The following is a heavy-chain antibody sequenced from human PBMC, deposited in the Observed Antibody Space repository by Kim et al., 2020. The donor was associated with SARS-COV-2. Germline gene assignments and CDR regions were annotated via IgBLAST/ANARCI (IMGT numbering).Heavy chain of an antibody. D-gene: IGHD2-2*01. J-gene: IGHJ6*02. Sequence: FTISRDNSKNTLYLQMNSLRAEDTAVYYCAREGQYRLLLLDYYYYGMDVWGQGTTVTVSS. V-gene: IGHV3-30*01. CDR3: AREGQYRLLLLDYYYYGMDV.